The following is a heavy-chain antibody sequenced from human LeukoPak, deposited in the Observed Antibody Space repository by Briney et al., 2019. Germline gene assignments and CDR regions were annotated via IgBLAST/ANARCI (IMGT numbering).Heavy chain of an antibody. CDR1: GFTFSSYG. D-gene: IGHD6-13*01. J-gene: IGHJ4*02. CDR3: AKDFPRYSSSWYSIY. V-gene: IGHV3-30*02. Sequence: GGSLRLSCAASGFTFSSYGMHWVRQAPGKGLEWVAFIRYDGSNKYYADSVKGRFTISRDNSKNTLYLQMNSLRAEDTAVYYCAKDFPRYSSSWYSIYWGQGTLATVSS. CDR2: IRYDGSNK.